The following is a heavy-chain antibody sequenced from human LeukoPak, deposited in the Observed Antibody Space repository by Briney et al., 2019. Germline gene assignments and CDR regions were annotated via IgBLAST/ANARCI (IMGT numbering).Heavy chain of an antibody. D-gene: IGHD6-19*01. J-gene: IGHJ4*02. V-gene: IGHV1-8*03. CDR1: GYTFTSHD. CDR3: ARFKDSSGAFDY. Sequence: ASVKVSCKASGYTFTSHDINWVRQATGQGLEWMGWMNPNSGDTGYAQKFQGRVTITRNTSMSAAYMELSSLRSDDTAVYYCARFKDSSGAFDYWGQGTLVTVSS. CDR2: MNPNSGDT.